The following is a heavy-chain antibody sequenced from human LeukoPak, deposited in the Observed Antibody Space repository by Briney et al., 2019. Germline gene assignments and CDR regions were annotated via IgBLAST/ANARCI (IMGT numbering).Heavy chain of an antibody. J-gene: IGHJ4*02. V-gene: IGHV3-30-3*01. CDR3: ARDKNFWSGYPY. D-gene: IGHD3-3*01. CDR2: TSYDGSNK. Sequence: GGSLRLSCAASGFTFSSYAMHWVRQAPGKGLEWVAVTSYDGSNKYYADSVKGRFTISRDNSKNTLYLQMNSLRAEDTAVYYCARDKNFWSGYPYWGQGTLVTVSS. CDR1: GFTFSSYA.